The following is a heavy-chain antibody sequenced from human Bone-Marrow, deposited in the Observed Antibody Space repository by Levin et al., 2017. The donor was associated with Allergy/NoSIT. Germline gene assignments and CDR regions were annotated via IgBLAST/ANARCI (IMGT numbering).Heavy chain of an antibody. Sequence: SQTLSLTCTVSGGSVSSGSSYWNWIRQPPGQGLEWIGYIHYSGTTNYNPSLRSRVTMSVDTSKNQFSLKLSSVSAADSALYYCARERVAVAEYYFDSWGQGTLVTVSS. CDR2: IHYSGTT. D-gene: IGHD2-15*01. CDR1: GGSVSSGSSY. CDR3: ARERVAVAEYYFDS. V-gene: IGHV4-61*01. J-gene: IGHJ4*02.